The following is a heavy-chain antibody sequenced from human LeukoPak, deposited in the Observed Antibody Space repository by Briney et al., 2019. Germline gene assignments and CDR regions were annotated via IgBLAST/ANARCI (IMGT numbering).Heavy chain of an antibody. CDR1: GFTFSSYW. CDR3: ARDTAGLDY. Sequence: PGGSLRLSCAASGFTFSSYWMTWVRQAPGKGLEWVTNIKQDGSEKYYVDSVKGRFTISRDNAKNSLYLQMNSLRAGDTAVYYCARDTAGLDYWGQGTLVTVSS. V-gene: IGHV3-7*03. J-gene: IGHJ4*02. CDR2: IKQDGSEK.